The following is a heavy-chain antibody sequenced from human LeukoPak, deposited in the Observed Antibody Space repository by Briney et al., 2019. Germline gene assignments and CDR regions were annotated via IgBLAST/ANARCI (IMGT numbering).Heavy chain of an antibody. CDR3: AGGGYCTRSSCFAPLFDY. CDR1: GGSISRYY. Sequence: TSETLSLTCTVSGGSISRYYWSWIRQPPGKGLEWIGYIYNSGSTNYNPSLKSRVTISVDTSKNQFSLRLSSVTAADTALYYCAGGGYCTRSSCFAPLFDYWGQGTLVTVSS. J-gene: IGHJ4*02. CDR2: IYNSGST. D-gene: IGHD2-2*01. V-gene: IGHV4-59*01.